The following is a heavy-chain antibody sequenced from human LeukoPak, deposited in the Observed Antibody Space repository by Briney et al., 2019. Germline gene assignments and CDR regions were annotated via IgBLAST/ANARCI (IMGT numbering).Heavy chain of an antibody. CDR3: AKADYGDYVRFPD. CDR1: GFTFSSYA. V-gene: IGHV3-23*01. J-gene: IGHJ4*02. D-gene: IGHD4-17*01. CDR2: IGGSGVST. Sequence: GGSLRLSCAASGFTFSSYAMSWVRQAPGKGLEWVSGIGGSGVSTYYADSVKGRFTISRDNSKNTLYLQMNSLRAEDTAVYYCAKADYGDYVRFPDWGQGTLATVSS.